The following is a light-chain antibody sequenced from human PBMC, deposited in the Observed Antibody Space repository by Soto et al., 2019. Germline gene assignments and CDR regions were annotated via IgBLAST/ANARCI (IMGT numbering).Light chain of an antibody. V-gene: IGLV2-11*01. CDR2: DVS. CDR3: CSYAGSYTHYV. J-gene: IGLJ1*01. CDR1: SSDVGYYNY. Sequence: QSVLTQPRSVSGSPGQSVTISCTGTSSDVGYYNYVSWYQQHPGKAPKLMIYDVSKRPSGVPDRFSGSKSGNTASLTISGLQDEDEADYYCCSYAGSYTHYVFGTGTKLTVL.